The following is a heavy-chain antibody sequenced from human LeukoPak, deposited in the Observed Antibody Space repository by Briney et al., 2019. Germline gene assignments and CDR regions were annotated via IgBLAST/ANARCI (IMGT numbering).Heavy chain of an antibody. Sequence: GRSLRLSCAASGFTFSSYGMHWVRQAPGKGLEWVAVISYDGSNKYYADSVKGRFTISRDNSKNTLYLQMNSLRAEDTAVYYCAKAPGGVLLWFGEFIDHWGQGTLVTVSS. CDR3: AKAPGGVLLWFGEFIDH. J-gene: IGHJ4*02. CDR2: ISYDGSNK. CDR1: GFTFSSYG. D-gene: IGHD3-10*01. V-gene: IGHV3-30*18.